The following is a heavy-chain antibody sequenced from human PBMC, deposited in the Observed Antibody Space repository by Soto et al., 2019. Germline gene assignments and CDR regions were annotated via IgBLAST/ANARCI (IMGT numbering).Heavy chain of an antibody. CDR1: GFSFDDYA. J-gene: IGHJ4*02. Sequence: EVQLLESGGGLVQPGGSLRLSCAASGFSFDDYAMTWVRQAAGKGLEWVSAISGSGDNTYYADSVKGRFTISRDNSKNTLYRQLNSLRAEDTAVYYCAKGYYSGYDLAYFDYWGQGTLVTVSS. CDR3: AKGYYSGYDLAYFDY. D-gene: IGHD5-12*01. CDR2: ISGSGDNT. V-gene: IGHV3-23*01.